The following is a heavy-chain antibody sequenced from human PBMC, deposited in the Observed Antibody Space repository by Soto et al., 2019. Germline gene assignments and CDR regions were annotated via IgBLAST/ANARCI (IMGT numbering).Heavy chain of an antibody. V-gene: IGHV1-3*01. CDR3: ARTQGGYISSGWYYYGMDV. CDR2: INAGNGNT. J-gene: IGHJ6*02. Sequence: ASVKVSCKASGYTFTSYAMHWVRQAPGQRLEWMGWINAGNGNTKYSQKFQGRVTITRDTSASTAYMELSSLRSEDTAVYYCARTQGGYISSGWYYYGMDVWGQGTTVTVSS. CDR1: GYTFTSYA. D-gene: IGHD6-19*01.